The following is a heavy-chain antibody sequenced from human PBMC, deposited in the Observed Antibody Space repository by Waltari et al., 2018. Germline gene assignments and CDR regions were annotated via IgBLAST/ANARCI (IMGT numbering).Heavy chain of an antibody. D-gene: IGHD3-22*01. CDR1: GGRFNYYI. V-gene: IGHV1-69*08. CDR2: ALPSLWKT. J-gene: IGHJ5*02. CDR3: GRDEGQSEVFDT. Sequence: QVQLVQSGAEMKKPGSSVRISCTGSGGRFNYYILSWVRQAPGQGLEWVGRALPSLWKTRSAPKYKGRLTMTEDKSTPTGYMELARLTAEDTAIYYCGRDEGQSEVFDTWGQGTLVTVSS.